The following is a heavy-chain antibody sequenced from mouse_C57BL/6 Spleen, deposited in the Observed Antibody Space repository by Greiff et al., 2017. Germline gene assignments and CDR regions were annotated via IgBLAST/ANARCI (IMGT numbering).Heavy chain of an antibody. CDR3: ARSDYGSSYVEFAY. CDR2: IDPEDGET. J-gene: IGHJ3*01. D-gene: IGHD1-1*01. Sequence: VQLQQSGAELVKPGASVKLSCTASGFNIKDYYMHWVKQRTEQGLEWIGRIDPEDGETKYAPKFPGKATITADTSSNTADLQLSSLTSEDTAVDYCARSDYGSSYVEFAYWGQGTLVTVSA. CDR1: GFNIKDYY. V-gene: IGHV14-2*01.